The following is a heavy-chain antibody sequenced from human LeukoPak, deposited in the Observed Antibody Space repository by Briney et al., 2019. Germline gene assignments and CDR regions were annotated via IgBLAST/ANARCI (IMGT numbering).Heavy chain of an antibody. CDR2: TSHDGNA. CDR1: GGSISTNTW. V-gene: IGHV4-4*02. CDR3: AKHGGRYFDS. D-gene: IGHD4-23*01. J-gene: IGHJ4*02. Sequence: SETLSLTCAVSGGSISTNTWWSWVRQPPGQGLEWIGQTSHDGNADYTPSLKSRVTISVDKSKNQLSLKLNSVTAADSAVYYCAKHGGRYFDSGGQGTLVTVSA.